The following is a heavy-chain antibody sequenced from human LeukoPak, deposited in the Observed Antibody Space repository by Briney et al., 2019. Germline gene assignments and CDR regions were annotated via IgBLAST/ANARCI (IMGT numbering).Heavy chain of an antibody. CDR2: MYTDGHT. J-gene: IGHJ6*02. D-gene: IGHD3-10*01. CDR1: GFTVSNNY. CDR3: ASVAHSHFVSGKYYYDKDV. V-gene: IGHV3-66*01. Sequence: GGSLRLSCAASGFTVSNNYISWVRQAPGKGLECVAFMYTDGHTSYADSVKGRFTISRGDSENTVSLQMVNLRVEDTAVYYCASVAHSHFVSGKYYYDKDVWGQGTTVTVSS.